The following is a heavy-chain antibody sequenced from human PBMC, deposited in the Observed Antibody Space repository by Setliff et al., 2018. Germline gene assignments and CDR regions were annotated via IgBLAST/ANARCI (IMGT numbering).Heavy chain of an antibody. CDR3: ARERGFAGYYGSWTHQSFGL. CDR1: GGSISDSS. Sequence: TLSLTCTVSGGSISDSSWSWIRQPPGKGLEWIGCISSIGNTYYNPSLGSRLTISADTSNNQFSLNLISVTAADTAVYYCARERGFAGYYGSWTHQSFGLWGQGSLVTVSS. J-gene: IGHJ1*01. D-gene: IGHD3-10*01. V-gene: IGHV4-4*08. CDR2: ISSIGNT.